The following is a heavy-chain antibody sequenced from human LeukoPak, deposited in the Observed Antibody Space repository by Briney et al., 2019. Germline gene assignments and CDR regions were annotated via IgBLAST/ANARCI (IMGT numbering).Heavy chain of an antibody. Sequence: GGSLRLSCAASGFTFSSYAMSWVRQAPGKGLEWVSAISGSGGSTYYADSVKGRFTISRDNSKNTLCLQMNSLRAEDTAVYYCAKEVHHPYYYHGMDVWGQGTTVTVSS. J-gene: IGHJ6*02. V-gene: IGHV3-23*01. CDR2: ISGSGGST. CDR3: AKEVHHPYYYHGMDV. CDR1: GFTFSSYA.